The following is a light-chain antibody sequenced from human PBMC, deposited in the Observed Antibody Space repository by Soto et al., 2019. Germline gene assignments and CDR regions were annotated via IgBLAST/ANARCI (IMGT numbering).Light chain of an antibody. CDR1: TSNIASNY. Sequence: QSVLTQPPSVSAAPGQKVTISCSGGTSNIASNYVSWHQQVPGTAPKVLIYEDDKRPSGIPERFSGSKSGTSATLDITGLQTGDEADYYCGTWDSSLTAGVFGGGTKVTVL. V-gene: IGLV1-51*02. CDR3: GTWDSSLTAGV. CDR2: EDD. J-gene: IGLJ3*02.